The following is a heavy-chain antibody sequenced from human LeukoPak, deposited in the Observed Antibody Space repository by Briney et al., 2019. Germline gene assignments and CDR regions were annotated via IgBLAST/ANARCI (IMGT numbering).Heavy chain of an antibody. D-gene: IGHD2-2*01. Sequence: RASVKVSCKASGYTFTSYGISWVRQAPGQGLEWMGWISAYNGNTNYAQKLQGRVTMTTDTSTSTAYMELRSLRSDDTAVYYCARAPYCSSTSCNYYYYSMGVWGQGTTVTVSS. V-gene: IGHV1-18*01. CDR2: ISAYNGNT. J-gene: IGHJ6*02. CDR1: GYTFTSYG. CDR3: ARAPYCSSTSCNYYYYSMGV.